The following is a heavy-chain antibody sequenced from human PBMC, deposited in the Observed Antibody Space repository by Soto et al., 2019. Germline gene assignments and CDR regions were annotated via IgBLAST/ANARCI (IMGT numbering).Heavy chain of an antibody. D-gene: IGHD3-9*01. CDR3: AKVTNIFYGLDV. Sequence: QVQLIESGGGVVQPGTSLRLSCEASGFALRNYAMHWVRQAPGRGLEWVAVIFFDGSNDHYLGSLKGRFTISRDNSKNTLFLQMNSLRPDDTAVYYCAKVTNIFYGLDVWGQGTPVTVSS. CDR1: GFALRNYA. J-gene: IGHJ6*02. CDR2: IFFDGSND. V-gene: IGHV3-30*04.